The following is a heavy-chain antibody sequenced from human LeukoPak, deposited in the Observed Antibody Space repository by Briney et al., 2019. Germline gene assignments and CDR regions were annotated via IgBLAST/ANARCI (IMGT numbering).Heavy chain of an antibody. D-gene: IGHD2-21*01. CDR2: IGDSGDKS. CDR3: AKGRALWSYDFDY. CDR1: GFTFSRYA. V-gene: IGHV3-23*01. Sequence: PGGSLRPFCAASGFTFSRYAMTWVRRAPGKGLEWVSTIGDSGDKSYYPDSVKGRFTISRDLSKDTLFLEMHNLRAEDTAVYYCAKGRALWSYDFDYWGQGTLVTVSS. J-gene: IGHJ4*02.